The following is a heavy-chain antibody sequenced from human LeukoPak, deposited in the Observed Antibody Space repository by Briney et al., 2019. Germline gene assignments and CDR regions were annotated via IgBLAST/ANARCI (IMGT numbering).Heavy chain of an antibody. CDR1: GFTVSNYY. D-gene: IGHD1-1*01. V-gene: IGHV3-66*01. J-gene: IGHJ4*02. Sequence: GGSLRLSCAASGFTVSNYYMSWVRQAPGKGLEWVSVFYIGGSTYYADSVKGRFTISRDNTKNSLYLQMNSLRAEDTAIYYCARYNDFSFDSWGQGTLVTVSS. CDR2: FYIGGST. CDR3: ARYNDFSFDS.